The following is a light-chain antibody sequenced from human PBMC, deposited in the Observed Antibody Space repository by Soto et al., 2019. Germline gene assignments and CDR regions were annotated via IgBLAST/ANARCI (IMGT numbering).Light chain of an antibody. V-gene: IGKV1-5*03. J-gene: IGKJ1*01. CDR3: QHYSTDTEA. CDR2: KAS. CDR1: QTISSW. Sequence: DIQMTQSPSTLSGSVGDRVTITCRASQTISSWLAWYQQKPGKAHKLLIYKASTLESGVPSRFRGSGPGTEFTRTFSSLQPDDFATYYCQHYSTDTEAFGQGTKV.